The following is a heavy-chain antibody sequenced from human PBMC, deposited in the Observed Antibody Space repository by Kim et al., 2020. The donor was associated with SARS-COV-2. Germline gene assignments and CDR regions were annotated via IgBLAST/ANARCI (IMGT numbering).Heavy chain of an antibody. CDR2: INTNTGNP. CDR1: GYTFTSYA. CDR3: AREWIYDILTGYWALGY. V-gene: IGHV7-4-1*02. D-gene: IGHD3-9*01. J-gene: IGHJ4*02. Sequence: ASVKVSCKASGYTFTSYAMNWVRQAPGQGLEWMGWINTNTGNPTYAQGFTGRFVFSLDTSVSTAYLQISSLKAEDTAVYYCAREWIYDILTGYWALGYWGQGTLVTVYS.